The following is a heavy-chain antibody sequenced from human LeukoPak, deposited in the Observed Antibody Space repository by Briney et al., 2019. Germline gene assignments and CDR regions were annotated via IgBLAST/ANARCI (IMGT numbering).Heavy chain of an antibody. CDR1: GFTFSSYA. CDR2: ISDSGGST. CDR3: AKLGSSHHHNTNWFDP. V-gene: IGHV3-23*01. Sequence: GGSLRLSCAASGFTFSSYAMSWVRQAPGKGLEWVSAISDSGGSTYYADSVKGRFTISRDNSKNTLYLQMNSLRAEDTAVYYCAKLGSSHHHNTNWFDPWGQGTLVTVSS. D-gene: IGHD6-19*01. J-gene: IGHJ5*02.